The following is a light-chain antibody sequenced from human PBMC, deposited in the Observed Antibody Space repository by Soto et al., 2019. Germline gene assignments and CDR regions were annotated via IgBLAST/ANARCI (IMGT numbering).Light chain of an antibody. CDR2: RND. CDR3: QSRDSSLSSSWV. Sequence: QSVLTQPPSVSGAPGQTVTISCTGSSSNIGADFDVHWYQHLPGTAPKLLISRNDNRPSGVPDRFSGSKPGTSASLAITGLQVEDEGDYYCQSRDSSLSSSWVFGGGTKLTVL. CDR1: SSNIGADFD. V-gene: IGLV1-40*01. J-gene: IGLJ3*02.